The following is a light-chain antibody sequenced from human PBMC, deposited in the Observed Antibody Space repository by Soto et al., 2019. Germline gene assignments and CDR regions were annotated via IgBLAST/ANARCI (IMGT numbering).Light chain of an antibody. CDR3: QQSGSSPWT. Sequence: EIVLTQSPRTLSLSPGERATLSCRASQSVSSSYLAWYQQKPGQAPRLLIYGASSRATGIPDRFSGSGSGTDFTLTISRLEPEDFAVYYCQQSGSSPWTFGQGTKV. CDR2: GAS. V-gene: IGKV3-20*01. CDR1: QSVSSSY. J-gene: IGKJ1*01.